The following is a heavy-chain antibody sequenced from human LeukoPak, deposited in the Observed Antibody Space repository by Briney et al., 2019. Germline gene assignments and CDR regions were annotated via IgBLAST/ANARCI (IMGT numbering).Heavy chain of an antibody. Sequence: PSETLSLTCTVSGGSITGSHWSWLRQSAGKGLEWIGRIYSRGTTNYNPSLKSRVTMSLDTSKNQFSLRLSSMTAADTAVYYCARGAYSFDYWGQGTLVTVSS. J-gene: IGHJ4*02. CDR3: ARGAYSFDY. V-gene: IGHV4-4*07. CDR2: IYSRGTT. CDR1: GGSITGSH.